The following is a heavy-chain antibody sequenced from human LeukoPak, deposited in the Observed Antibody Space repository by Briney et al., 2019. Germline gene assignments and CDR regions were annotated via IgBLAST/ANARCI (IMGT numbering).Heavy chain of an antibody. V-gene: IGHV3-30*02. CDR3: TRDGYYGLGSYYNVVYFDY. CDR2: IRYDGSNK. CDR1: GFTFSSYG. Sequence: GGSLRLSCAASGFTFSSYGMHWVRQAPGKGLEWVAFIRYDGSNKYYADSVKGRFTISRDNSKNTLYLQMNSLKTEDTAVYYCTRDGYYGLGSYYNVVYFDYWGQGTLVTVSS. J-gene: IGHJ4*02. D-gene: IGHD3-10*01.